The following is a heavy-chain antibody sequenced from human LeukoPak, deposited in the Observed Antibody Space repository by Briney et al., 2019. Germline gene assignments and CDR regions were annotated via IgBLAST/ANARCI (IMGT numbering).Heavy chain of an antibody. CDR2: LSWNSTNI. CDR3: AKVKSPYYYGSGSYWGPFDY. Sequence: PGRSLRLSCAASGFTFDYYAMHWVRQAPGKGLEWVSGLSWNSTNIDYADSVKGRFTISRDNAKNSLYLQMNSLRAEDPALYYCAKVKSPYYYGSGSYWGPFDYWGQGTLVTVSS. D-gene: IGHD3-10*01. CDR1: GFTFDYYA. V-gene: IGHV3-9*01. J-gene: IGHJ4*02.